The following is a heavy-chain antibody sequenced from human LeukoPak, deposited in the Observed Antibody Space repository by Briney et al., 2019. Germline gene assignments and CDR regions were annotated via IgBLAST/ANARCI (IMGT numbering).Heavy chain of an antibody. J-gene: IGHJ5*02. CDR3: ARLHCGGDCYSLNWFDP. CDR1: GGAISSGGYS. Sequence: PSETLSLTCAVSGGAISSGGYSWSWIRQPPGKGLDWIGYIYHSGSTYYNPSLKSRVTISVDRSKNQFSLKLSSVTAADTAVYYCARLHCGGDCYSLNWFDPWGQGTLVTVSS. D-gene: IGHD2-21*02. V-gene: IGHV4-30-2*01. CDR2: IYHSGST.